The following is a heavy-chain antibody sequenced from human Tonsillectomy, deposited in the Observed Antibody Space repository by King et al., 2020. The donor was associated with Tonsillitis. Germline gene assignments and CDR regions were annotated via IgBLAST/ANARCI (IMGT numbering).Heavy chain of an antibody. Sequence: QLVQSGGGFVQPGESLRLSCAASGFTFSLYSMNWVRQAPGRGLEWVSYISSSSSTIYYADSVKGRFTISRDNAKNSLYLQMNSLRDEDTALYYCARENGYCSGGSCYMSGFDLWGRGTLVTVSS. J-gene: IGHJ2*01. CDR2: ISSSSSTI. CDR3: ARENGYCSGGSCYMSGFDL. D-gene: IGHD2-15*01. V-gene: IGHV3-48*02. CDR1: GFTFSLYS.